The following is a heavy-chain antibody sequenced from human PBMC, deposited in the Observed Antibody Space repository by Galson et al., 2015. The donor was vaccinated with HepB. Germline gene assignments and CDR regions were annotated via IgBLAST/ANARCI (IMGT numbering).Heavy chain of an antibody. CDR1: GFTFSSYG. J-gene: IGHJ6*02. D-gene: IGHD7-27*01. CDR2: ISYDGSNK. Sequence: SLRLSCAASGFTFSSYGMHWVRQAPGKGLEWVAVISYDGSNKWYADSVKGRFTLSRDNSKNTLYLQMNSLRAEDTAVYYCAKDIRLRNGPWDGMDVWGQGTTVTVSS. V-gene: IGHV3-30*18. CDR3: AKDIRLRNGPWDGMDV.